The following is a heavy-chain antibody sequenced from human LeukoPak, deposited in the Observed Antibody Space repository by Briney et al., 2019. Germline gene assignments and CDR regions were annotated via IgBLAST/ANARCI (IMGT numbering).Heavy chain of an antibody. CDR3: ARGRGYSYVNNGMDV. Sequence: GGSLRLSCAASGFNFSSYWIHWVRQAPGKGLVWVSRIHSDGSRTSYADSVKGRFTITRDNAKNTLYLQMSSLRAEDTAVYYCARGRGYSYVNNGMDVWGQGTTVTVSS. V-gene: IGHV3-74*01. J-gene: IGHJ6*02. CDR1: GFNFSSYW. D-gene: IGHD5-18*01. CDR2: IHSDGSRT.